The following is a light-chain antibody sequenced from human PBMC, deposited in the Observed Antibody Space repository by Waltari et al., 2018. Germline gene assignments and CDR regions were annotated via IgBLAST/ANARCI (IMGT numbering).Light chain of an antibody. CDR2: EAS. CDR1: QSVGRF. CDR3: QNHERLPAT. J-gene: IGKJ1*01. V-gene: IGKV3-20*01. Sequence: EIVLTQSPGTLSLSPGERATLSCRASQSVGRFIVWYQQKPGQAPRLLIYEASRRAPGTPDRFRGSGSGTDFSLTISGLEPEDFAVYYCQNHERLPATFGQGTKVEIK.